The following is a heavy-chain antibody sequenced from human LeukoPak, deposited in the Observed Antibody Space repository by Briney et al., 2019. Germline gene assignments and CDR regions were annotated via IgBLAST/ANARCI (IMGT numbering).Heavy chain of an antibody. J-gene: IGHJ4*02. CDR3: AREISGYSDY. CDR1: VYTFTVYY. V-gene: IGHV1-2*02. CDR2: INANSGDT. D-gene: IGHD3-22*01. Sequence: ASVNVSFKASVYTFTVYYMHWVGQAPGQGLEWMGWINANSGDTKYAQKFQGRVTMTRDTSISTAYMELSRLRSDDTAMYYCAREISGYSDYWGQGTLVTVSS.